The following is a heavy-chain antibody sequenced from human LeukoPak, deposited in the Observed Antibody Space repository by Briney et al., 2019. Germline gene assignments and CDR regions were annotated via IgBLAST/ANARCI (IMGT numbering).Heavy chain of an antibody. CDR3: ARDSDSGGELWFGELS. D-gene: IGHD3-10*01. J-gene: IGHJ4*02. V-gene: IGHV3-23*01. Sequence: GGSLRLSCAASGFTFSSYAMSWVRQAPGKGLEWVSTISGSGGGTYYADSVKGRFTISRDNSKNTLYLQMNSLRAEDTAVYYCARDSDSGGELWFGELSWGQGTLVTVSS. CDR1: GFTFSSYA. CDR2: ISGSGGGT.